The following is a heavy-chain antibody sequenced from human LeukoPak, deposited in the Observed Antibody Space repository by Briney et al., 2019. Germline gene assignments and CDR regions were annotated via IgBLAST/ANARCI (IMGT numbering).Heavy chain of an antibody. CDR2: INPNSGDT. CDR3: ARETLHSRSYRYYYMDV. CDR1: GYTFTGFY. D-gene: IGHD3-10*01. J-gene: IGHJ6*03. Sequence: GASVKVSCKASGYTFTGFYIHWVRQAPGQGLEWMGWINPNSGDTHYAQEFQGRVTMTRDTSINTAYLELSGLTSDGTAVHYCARETLHSRSYRYYYMDVWGKGTTVTISS. V-gene: IGHV1-2*02.